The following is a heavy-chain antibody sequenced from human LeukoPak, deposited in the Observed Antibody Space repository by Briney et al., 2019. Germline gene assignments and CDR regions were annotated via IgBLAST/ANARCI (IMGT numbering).Heavy chain of an antibody. J-gene: IGHJ4*02. CDR1: GFTFSSYS. V-gene: IGHV3-49*04. CDR3: TRGGGPFDY. Sequence: GGSLRLSCAASGFTFSSYSMSWVRQAPGKGLEWVGFIRSKAYGGTTEYAASVKGRFTISRDDSKSIAYLQMNSLKTEDTAVYYCTRGGGPFDYWGQGTLVTVSS. D-gene: IGHD3-16*01. CDR2: IRSKAYGGTT.